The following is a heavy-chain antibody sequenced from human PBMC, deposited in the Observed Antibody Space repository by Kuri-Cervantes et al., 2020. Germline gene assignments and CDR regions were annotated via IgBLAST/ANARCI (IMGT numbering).Heavy chain of an antibody. CDR1: GYTFTFYG. Sequence: ASVKVSCKASGYTFTFYGISWVRQAPGQGLEWMGWISAYNGITNYAQKLQGRVTMTTDTSTSTAYLELRSLRSDDTAVYYCARVAHNWNYDSQVDYWGQGTLVTVSS. CDR2: ISAYNGIT. V-gene: IGHV1-18*01. J-gene: IGHJ4*02. D-gene: IGHD1-7*01. CDR3: ARVAHNWNYDSQVDY.